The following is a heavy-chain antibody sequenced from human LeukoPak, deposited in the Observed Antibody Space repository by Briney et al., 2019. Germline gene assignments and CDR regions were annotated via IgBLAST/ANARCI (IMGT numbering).Heavy chain of an antibody. J-gene: IGHJ4*02. V-gene: IGHV1-69*05. D-gene: IGHD4-17*01. CDR3: ARDRDDYGDYSYYFDY. CDR1: GGTFSSYA. CDR2: IIPIFGTA. Sequence: ASVKVSCKASGGTFSSYAISWVRQAPGQGLEWMGRIIPIFGTANYVQKFQGRVTITTDESTSTAYMELSSLRSEDTAVYYCARDRDDYGDYSYYFDYWGQGTLVTVSS.